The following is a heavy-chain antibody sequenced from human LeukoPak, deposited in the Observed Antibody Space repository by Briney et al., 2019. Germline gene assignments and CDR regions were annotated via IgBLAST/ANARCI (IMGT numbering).Heavy chain of an antibody. Sequence: NPGGSLRLSCAASGFTFSSYEMNWVRQAPGEGLEWVSYIISSSTYIDYADSVKGRFTMSRDNAKNSLYLQMNSLRAEDTAVYYCVRDLEQFGEPITGLNWFDPWGQGTLVTVSS. V-gene: IGHV3-21*01. CDR1: GFTFSSYE. D-gene: IGHD3-10*01. CDR3: VRDLEQFGEPITGLNWFDP. CDR2: IISSSTYI. J-gene: IGHJ5*02.